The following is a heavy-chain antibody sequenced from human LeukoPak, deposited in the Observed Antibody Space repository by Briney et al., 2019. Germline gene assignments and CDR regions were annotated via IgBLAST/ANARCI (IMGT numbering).Heavy chain of an antibody. V-gene: IGHV3-7*03. J-gene: IGHJ4*02. CDR2: IKQDGSEK. D-gene: IGHD1-26*01. CDR1: GFTFSSYW. Sequence: PGGSLRLSCAASGFTFSSYWMSWVRQAPGKGLEWVANIKQDGSEKYYVDSVKGRFTISRDNAKNSLYLQMNSLRAEDTAVYYCARAWGGSYYGGGYYFDYWGQGTLVTVSS. CDR3: ARAWGGSYYGGGYYFDY.